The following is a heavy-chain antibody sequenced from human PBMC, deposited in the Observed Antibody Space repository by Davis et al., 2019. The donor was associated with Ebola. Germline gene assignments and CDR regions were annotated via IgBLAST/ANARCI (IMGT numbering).Heavy chain of an antibody. J-gene: IGHJ5*02. CDR3: ADDSSGYYPFNWFDP. Sequence: ASVKVSCKASGYTFTSYGISWVRQAPGQGLEWMGWISAYNGNTNYAQKLQGRVTMTTDKSTSTAYMELSSLRSEDTAVYYCADDSSGYYPFNWFDPWGQGTLVTVSS. D-gene: IGHD3-22*01. V-gene: IGHV1-18*01. CDR2: ISAYNGNT. CDR1: GYTFTSYG.